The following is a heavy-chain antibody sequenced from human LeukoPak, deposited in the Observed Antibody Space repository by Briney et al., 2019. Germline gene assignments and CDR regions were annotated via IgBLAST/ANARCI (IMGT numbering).Heavy chain of an antibody. J-gene: IGHJ4*02. D-gene: IGHD1-26*01. CDR1: GFTFSSYW. Sequence: GGSLRLSCAASGFTFSSYWMHWVRQAPGKGLVWVSLINSDGSSTTYADSVEGRFTISRDNAKNTLYLQMNSLRAEDTAVYYCARGGPTSRGYFDYWGQGTLVTVSS. CDR3: ARGGPTSRGYFDY. CDR2: INSDGSST. V-gene: IGHV3-74*01.